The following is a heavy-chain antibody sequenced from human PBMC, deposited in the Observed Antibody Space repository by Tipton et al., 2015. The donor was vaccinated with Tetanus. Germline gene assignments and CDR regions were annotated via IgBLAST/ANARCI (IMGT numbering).Heavy chain of an antibody. CDR2: INHSGST. D-gene: IGHD4-17*01. J-gene: IGHJ4*02. V-gene: IGHV4-34*01. CDR1: GGSFSGYY. Sequence: TLSLTCAVYGGSFSGYYWSWIRQPPGKGLEWIGEINHSGSTNYNPSLKSRVTISVDTSKNQFSLKLSSVTAADTAVYYCARERISDYGDSLDYWGQGTLVTVSS. CDR3: ARERISDYGDSLDY.